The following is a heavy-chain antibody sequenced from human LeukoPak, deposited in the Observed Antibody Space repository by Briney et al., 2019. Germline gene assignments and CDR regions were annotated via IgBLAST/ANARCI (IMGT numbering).Heavy chain of an antibody. Sequence: ASVKVSCKASGYTFINYYMHWVRQAPGQSLEWMGWINPKSGDTNYAQKFQGRVTMTRDTSISTAYMELNTLRSDDTAMYYCVPSNSSEYYFDYWGQGTLVTVSS. CDR2: INPKSGDT. D-gene: IGHD5-24*01. CDR1: GYTFINYY. V-gene: IGHV1-2*02. J-gene: IGHJ4*02. CDR3: VPSNSSEYYFDY.